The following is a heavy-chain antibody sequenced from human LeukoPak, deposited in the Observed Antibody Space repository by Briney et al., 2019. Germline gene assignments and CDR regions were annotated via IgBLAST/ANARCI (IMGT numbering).Heavy chain of an antibody. CDR1: GGSISSSSYY. Sequence: PSETLSLTCTVSGGSISSSSYYWSWIRQPPGKGLEWIGYIYYSGSTNYNPSLKSRVTISVDTSKNQFSLKLSSVTAADTAVYYCARHNSRGFWNSPIGFDYWGQGTLVTVSS. V-gene: IGHV4-61*05. D-gene: IGHD1-7*01. J-gene: IGHJ4*02. CDR2: IYYSGST. CDR3: ARHNSRGFWNSPIGFDY.